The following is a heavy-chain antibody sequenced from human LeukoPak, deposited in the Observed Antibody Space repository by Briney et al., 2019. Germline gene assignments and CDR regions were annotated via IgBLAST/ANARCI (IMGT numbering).Heavy chain of an antibody. CDR3: ARVSGVRYFDWLLYLDDAFDI. Sequence: GGSLRLSCAASGFTFSSYSMNWVRQAPGKGLEWVSSISSSSSYIYYADSVKGRFTISRDNAKNSLYLQMNSLRAEDTAVYYCARVSGVRYFDWLLYLDDAFDIWGQGTMVTVSS. D-gene: IGHD3-9*01. CDR1: GFTFSSYS. V-gene: IGHV3-21*01. CDR2: ISSSSSYI. J-gene: IGHJ3*02.